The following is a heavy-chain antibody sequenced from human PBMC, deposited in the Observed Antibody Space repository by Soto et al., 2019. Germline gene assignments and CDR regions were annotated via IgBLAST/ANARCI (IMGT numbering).Heavy chain of an antibody. V-gene: IGHV4-31*03. CDR1: GGSISSGGYY. Sequence: SETLSLTCTVSGGSISSGGYYWSWIRQLPGKGLEWIGYISYIGTTYYNPSLKSRVTMSLDPSKNQFSLILSSMTAADTAVYYCARDRVGWCVAVQCGWYFDLWGRGTLVTVSS. D-gene: IGHD2-8*01. J-gene: IGHJ2*01. CDR3: ARDRVGWCVAVQCGWYFDL. CDR2: ISYIGTT.